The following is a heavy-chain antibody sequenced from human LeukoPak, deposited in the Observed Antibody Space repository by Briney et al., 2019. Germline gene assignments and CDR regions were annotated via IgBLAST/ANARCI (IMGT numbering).Heavy chain of an antibody. Sequence: ASVKVSCTASGYTFTSYDINWVRQATGQGVEWMGWMNPNSGNTGYGQKFQGRVTITRNTSISTAYMELSSLRAEDTAVYYCARDSRFVSAGTTSGWGQGTLVTVSS. J-gene: IGHJ4*02. D-gene: IGHD1-7*01. CDR1: GYTFTSYD. CDR2: MNPNSGNT. V-gene: IGHV1-8*03. CDR3: ARDSRFVSAGTTSG.